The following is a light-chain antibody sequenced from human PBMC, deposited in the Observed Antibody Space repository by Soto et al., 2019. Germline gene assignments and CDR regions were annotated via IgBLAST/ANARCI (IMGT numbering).Light chain of an antibody. CDR3: QQYSSAST. CDR1: QSINNW. Sequence: DIQMTQSPSTLSASVGNRVTITCRASQSINNWLAWYQQKPGKAPKLLIYRASSLENGVPSRFSGRGSGTEFIFTITSLQPDDFATYYCQQYSSASTFGQGTKVEI. J-gene: IGKJ1*01. V-gene: IGKV1-5*03. CDR2: RAS.